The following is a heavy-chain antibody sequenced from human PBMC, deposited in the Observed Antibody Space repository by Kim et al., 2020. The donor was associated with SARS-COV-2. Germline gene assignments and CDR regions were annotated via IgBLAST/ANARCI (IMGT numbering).Heavy chain of an antibody. CDR3: ARDNWSSSWAGFDC. J-gene: IGHJ4*02. CDR2: IKGDGSET. CDR1: GFTFRTYW. D-gene: IGHD6-13*01. V-gene: IGHV3-7*01. Sequence: GGSLRLSCAASGFTFRTYWMSWVRQAPGKGLEWVAHIKGDGSETHYVDSVKGRFTISRDNARNSLYLQMDSLRVEDTAVYYCARDNWSSSWAGFDCWAQGTLVTVSS.